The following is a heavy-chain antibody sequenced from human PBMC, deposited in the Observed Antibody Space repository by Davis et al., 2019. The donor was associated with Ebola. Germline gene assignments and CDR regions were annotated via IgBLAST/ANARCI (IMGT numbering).Heavy chain of an antibody. CDR2: FDPEDGET. J-gene: IGHJ4*02. CDR3: ATGVGLTTIFDY. D-gene: IGHD5-12*01. V-gene: IGHV1-24*01. CDR1: GYTLTELS. Sequence: ASVKVSCKVSGYTLTELSMHWVRQAPGKGLEWMGGFDPEDGETIYAQKFQGRVTMTEDTSTDTAYMELSSLRSEDTAVYYCATGVGLTTIFDYWGQGTLVTVSS.